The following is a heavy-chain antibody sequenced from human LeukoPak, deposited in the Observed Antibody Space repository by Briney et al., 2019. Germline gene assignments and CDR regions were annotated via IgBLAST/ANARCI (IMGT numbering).Heavy chain of an antibody. D-gene: IGHD5-18*01. CDR3: ATVDTWTGYFDY. CDR1: GVSISSYY. Sequence: PSETLSLTCTVSGVSISSYYWSWIRQPPGKGLEWIGYIYYSGSTNYNPSLRSRVTISVDTSKNQFSLKLSSVTAADTAVYYCATVDTWTGYFDYWGQGTLVTVSS. V-gene: IGHV4-59*01. J-gene: IGHJ4*02. CDR2: IYYSGST.